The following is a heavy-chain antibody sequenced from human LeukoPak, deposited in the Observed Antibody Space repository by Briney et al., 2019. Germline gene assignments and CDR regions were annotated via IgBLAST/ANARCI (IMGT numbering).Heavy chain of an antibody. CDR1: GFTFSSYG. D-gene: IGHD5-18*01. V-gene: IGHV3-30*03. Sequence: GGSLRLSCAASGFTFSSYGMHWVRQAPGKGLEWVAVISYDGSNKYYADSVKGRFTISRDNSKNTLYLQMNSLRAEDTAVYYCARRGYSYGYALDYWGQGTLVTVSS. CDR3: ARRGYSYGYALDY. CDR2: ISYDGSNK. J-gene: IGHJ4*02.